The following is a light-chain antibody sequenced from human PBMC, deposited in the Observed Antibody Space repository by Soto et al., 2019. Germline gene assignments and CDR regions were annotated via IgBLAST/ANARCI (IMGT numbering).Light chain of an antibody. Sequence: DIQLTQSPSFLSASVGDRVTITCRASQGISSYLAWYQQKPGKASKLLIYAASTLQSGVPSRFSGSGSGTEFTLTISSLQPEDFATYYCQQQNTFGQGTKV. J-gene: IGKJ1*01. CDR1: QGISSY. V-gene: IGKV1-9*01. CDR3: QQQNT. CDR2: AAS.